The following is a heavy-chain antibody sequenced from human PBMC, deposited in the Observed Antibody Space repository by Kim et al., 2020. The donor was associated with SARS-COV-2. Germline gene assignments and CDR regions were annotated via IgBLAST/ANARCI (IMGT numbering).Heavy chain of an antibody. CDR3: AVQGAVAGPGGDWFDP. CDR1: GYSFTSYW. J-gene: IGHJ5*02. CDR2: IDPSDSYT. V-gene: IGHV5-10-1*01. Sequence: GESLKISCKGSGYSFTSYWISWVRQMPGKGLEWMGRIDPSDSYTNYSPSFQGHVTISADKSISTAYLQWSSLKASDTAMYYCAVQGAVAGPGGDWFDPWGQGTLVTVSS. D-gene: IGHD6-19*01.